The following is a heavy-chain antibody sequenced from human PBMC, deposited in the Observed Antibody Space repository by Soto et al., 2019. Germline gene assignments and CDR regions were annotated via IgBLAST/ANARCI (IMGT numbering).Heavy chain of an antibody. CDR2: IYHSGST. V-gene: IGHV4-30-2*01. Sequence: SETLSLTFDISGCSISSGGYSWSWIRQPPGKGLEWIGYIYHSGSTYYNPSLKSRVTISVDRSKNQFSLKLSSVTAADTAVYYCARARLYCISTSCYEWFDPWGQGTLVTVS. J-gene: IGHJ5*02. CDR3: ARARLYCISTSCYEWFDP. D-gene: IGHD2-2*01. CDR1: GCSISSGGYS.